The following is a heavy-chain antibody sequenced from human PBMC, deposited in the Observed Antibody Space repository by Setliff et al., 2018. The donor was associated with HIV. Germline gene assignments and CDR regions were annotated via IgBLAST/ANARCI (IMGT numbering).Heavy chain of an antibody. D-gene: IGHD2-2*01. V-gene: IGHV1-2*02. CDR2: INPNRGGT. CDR3: ARAASRNAWDIVVVPAARGGYNWFDP. Sequence: ASVKVSCKASGYTFTGYYMHWVRQAPGQGLEWMGWINPNRGGTNFAQKFQGRVTITRDTSTNTAYMEMTRLRSDDTAVYYCARAASRNAWDIVVVPAARGGYNWFDPWGQETLVTVSS. CDR1: GYTFTGYY. J-gene: IGHJ5*02.